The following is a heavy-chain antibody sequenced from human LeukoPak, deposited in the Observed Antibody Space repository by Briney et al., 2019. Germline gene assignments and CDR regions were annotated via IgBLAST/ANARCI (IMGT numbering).Heavy chain of an antibody. D-gene: IGHD1-1*01. V-gene: IGHV1-46*03. CDR2: INPSGGST. J-gene: IGHJ4*02. Sequence: ASVKVSCKASGYTFTSYYMHWVRQAPGQGLEWMGIINPSGGSTSYAQKFQGRVTMTRDTSTSTVYMELSSLRSEDTAVYYCARVRSGSELERRGLRFYYWGQGTLVTVSS. CDR3: ARVRSGSELERRGLRFYY. CDR1: GYTFTSYY.